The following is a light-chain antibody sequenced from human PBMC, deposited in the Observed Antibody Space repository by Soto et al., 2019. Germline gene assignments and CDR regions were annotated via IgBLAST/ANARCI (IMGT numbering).Light chain of an antibody. CDR3: SSYITSSTLVV. V-gene: IGLV2-14*01. Sequence: QSALTQPASVSGSPGQSITISCTGASSDVGGYNYVSWYQHHPGKAPRLMIYEVNNRPSGVSNRFSGSKSGNTASLTISGLQAEDEADYYCSSYITSSTLVVFGGGTQLTVL. CDR1: SSDVGGYNY. J-gene: IGLJ2*01. CDR2: EVN.